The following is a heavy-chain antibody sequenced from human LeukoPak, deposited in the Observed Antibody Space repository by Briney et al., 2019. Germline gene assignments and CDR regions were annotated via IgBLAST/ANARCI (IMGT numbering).Heavy chain of an antibody. CDR3: AKSYYGSGKGYFDY. Sequence: PGGSLRLSRAASGFTFDDYAMHWVRQAPGKGLEWVSGISWNSGSIGYADSVKGRFTISRDNAKNSLYLQMNSLRAEDTALYYCAKSYYGSGKGYFDYWGQGTLVTVSS. D-gene: IGHD3-10*01. J-gene: IGHJ4*02. CDR1: GFTFDDYA. V-gene: IGHV3-9*01. CDR2: ISWNSGSI.